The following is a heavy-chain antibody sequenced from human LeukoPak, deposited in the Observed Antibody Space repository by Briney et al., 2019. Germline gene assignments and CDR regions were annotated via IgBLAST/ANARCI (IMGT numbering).Heavy chain of an antibody. CDR2: IYHSWGI. V-gene: IGHV4-38-2*01. CDR1: GSSITSDYF. D-gene: IGHD1-1*01. CDR3: ARNVTAGFFDY. Sequence: SETLSLTCAVSGSSITSDYFWGWIRQPPGKGLEWIATIYHSWGIYFNPSLKSRVTISLDASRNQFSLKLTSLTAADTAIYYCARNVTAGFFDYWGQGILVTVSS. J-gene: IGHJ4*02.